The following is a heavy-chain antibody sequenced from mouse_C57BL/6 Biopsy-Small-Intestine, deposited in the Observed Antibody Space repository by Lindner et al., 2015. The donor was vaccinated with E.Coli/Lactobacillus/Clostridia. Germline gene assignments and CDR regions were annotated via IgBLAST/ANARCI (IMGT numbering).Heavy chain of an antibody. D-gene: IGHD2-4*01. CDR1: GYTFTDYE. J-gene: IGHJ2*01. CDR3: TRSRYDYLLDY. V-gene: IGHV1-15*01. CDR2: IDPETGGT. Sequence: VQLQESGAELVRPGASVTLSCKASGYTFTDYEMRWVKQTPVHGLEWIGAIDPETGGTAYNQKFKGKAILTADKSSTTAYVELRSLTSEDSAVYFCTRSRYDYLLDYWGQGTALTVSS.